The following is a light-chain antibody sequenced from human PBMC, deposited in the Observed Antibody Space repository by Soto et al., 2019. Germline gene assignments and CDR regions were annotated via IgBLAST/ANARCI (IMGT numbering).Light chain of an antibody. CDR3: QKYSSVPV. CDR1: QGIRNF. V-gene: IGKV1-27*01. Sequence: DIQMTQSPTSLSASVGDRDTITCRASQGIRNFVAWYQQKPGKAPKLLIYAASTLQSGVPSRFSGSGSGTDFTLTINSLQPEDVATYSCQKYSSVPVFGPGTKVEIK. J-gene: IGKJ3*01. CDR2: AAS.